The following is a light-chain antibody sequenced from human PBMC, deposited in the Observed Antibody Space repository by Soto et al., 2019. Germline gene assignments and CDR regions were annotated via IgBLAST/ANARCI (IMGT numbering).Light chain of an antibody. Sequence: DIVLTQSPGTLSLSPGERATLSCRASQSFRGLLAWYQQKPGQAPRLLIYGASTRATGIPARFSGSGSGTDFTLTISRLETEDFAVFYCQQYGTSEIIFGQGTRLEIK. CDR2: GAS. CDR3: QQYGTSEII. CDR1: QSFRGL. J-gene: IGKJ5*01. V-gene: IGKV3-20*01.